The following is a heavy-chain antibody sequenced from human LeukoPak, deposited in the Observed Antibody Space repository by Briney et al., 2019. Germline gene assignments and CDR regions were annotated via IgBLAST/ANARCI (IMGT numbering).Heavy chain of an antibody. CDR3: ARHDFWSGSTGY. CDR1: GGSFSGYY. V-gene: IGHV4-34*01. Sequence: SETLSLTCAVYGGSFSGYYWSWIRQPPGKGLEWIGEINHSGSTNYNPSLKSRVTISVDTSKNQFSLKLSSVTAADTAVYYCARHDFWSGSTGYWGQGTLVTVSS. CDR2: INHSGST. D-gene: IGHD3-3*01. J-gene: IGHJ4*02.